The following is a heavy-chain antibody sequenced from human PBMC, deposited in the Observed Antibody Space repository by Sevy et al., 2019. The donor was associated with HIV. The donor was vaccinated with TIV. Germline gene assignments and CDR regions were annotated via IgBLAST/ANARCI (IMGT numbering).Heavy chain of an antibody. CDR3: ARDREGYCSSTSCYTLDY. J-gene: IGHJ4*02. CDR2: IIPIFGTA. V-gene: IGHV1-69*13. D-gene: IGHD2-2*02. CDR1: GGTFSSYA. Sequence: ASVKVSCKASGGTFSSYAISWVRQAPGQGLEWMGGIIPIFGTANYAQKFQGRVTITADESTSTAYMELSSLRSEDTAVYYCARDREGYCSSTSCYTLDYWCQGTLVTVSS.